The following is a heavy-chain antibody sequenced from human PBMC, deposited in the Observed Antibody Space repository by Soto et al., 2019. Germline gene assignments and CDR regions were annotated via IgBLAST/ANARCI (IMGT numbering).Heavy chain of an antibody. CDR3: ARDWLSYEGSYLGY. D-gene: IGHD1-26*01. Sequence: EVQLVESGGGLVQPGGSLRLSCAASGYTFSTYWMHWVRQAPGKGLVWVSRINSDGSDTDYADSVKGRFTISRDNAKSVLYLQMDSLGAEDTAVYYFARDWLSYEGSYLGYWGQGTLVTVSS. CDR1: GYTFSTYW. CDR2: INSDGSDT. J-gene: IGHJ4*02. V-gene: IGHV3-74*01.